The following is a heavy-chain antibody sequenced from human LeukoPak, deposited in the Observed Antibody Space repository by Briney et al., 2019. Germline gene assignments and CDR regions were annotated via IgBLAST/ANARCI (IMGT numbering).Heavy chain of an antibody. CDR3: ARALDSSSSRYQPFEY. J-gene: IGHJ4*02. D-gene: IGHD2-2*01. CDR1: GFTLISYW. CDR2: VKQDGSEK. V-gene: IGHV3-7*01. Sequence: PGGSLRLSCAASGFTLISYWMSWLRLAPGKGLEWVANVKQDGSEKDYVDSVKGRFTISRDNAKNSLYLQMNSLRAEDTAVYYCARALDSSSSRYQPFEYWGQGTLVTVSS.